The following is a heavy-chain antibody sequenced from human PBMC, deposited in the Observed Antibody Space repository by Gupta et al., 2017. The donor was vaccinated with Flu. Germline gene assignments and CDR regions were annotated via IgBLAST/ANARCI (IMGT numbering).Heavy chain of an antibody. CDR1: GFTFSSYP. V-gene: IGHV3-23*01. J-gene: IGHJ4*02. Sequence: EVQVLESGGGLVQPGGSLRLSCAASGFTFSSYPMSWVRQAPGMGLEWVSAISGNSKTIYYADSVMGRFTISRDNSKNTLYLQMNSLRAEDTAIYYCAKPLTYFDSTGNSHRLFDYWGQGTLVTVSS. CDR2: ISGNSKTI. CDR3: AKPLTYFDSTGNSHRLFDY. D-gene: IGHD3-22*01.